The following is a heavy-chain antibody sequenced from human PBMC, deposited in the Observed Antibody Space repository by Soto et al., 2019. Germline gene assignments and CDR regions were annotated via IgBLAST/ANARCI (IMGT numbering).Heavy chain of an antibody. J-gene: IGHJ4*01. V-gene: IGHV3-53*01. CDR3: ARAREPEYSSSIFFDY. D-gene: IGHD6-6*01. CDR1: GFTSAYHA. CDR2: IYSAGST. Sequence: RSLRLSCAASGFTSAYHAMNWVRQAPGKGLEWVSVIYSAGSTYYANAVKGRFTISRDISENKIFLELNGLTVDDTAVYYCARAREPEYSSSIFFDYWGRGTVVTVSS.